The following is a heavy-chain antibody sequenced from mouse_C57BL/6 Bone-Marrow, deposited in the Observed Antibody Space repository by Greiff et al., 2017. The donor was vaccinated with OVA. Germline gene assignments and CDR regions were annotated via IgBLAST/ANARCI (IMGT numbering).Heavy chain of an antibody. D-gene: IGHD1-1*01. CDR3: ARGSSYGY. J-gene: IGHJ2*01. Sequence: EVKLVESGPVLVKPGASVKMSCKASGYTFTDYYMNWVKQSHGKSLEWIGVINPYNGGTSYNQKFKGKATLTVDKSSSTAYMELNSLTSEDSAVYYCARGSSYGYWGQGTTLTVSS. CDR2: INPYNGGT. CDR1: GYTFTDYY. V-gene: IGHV1-19*01.